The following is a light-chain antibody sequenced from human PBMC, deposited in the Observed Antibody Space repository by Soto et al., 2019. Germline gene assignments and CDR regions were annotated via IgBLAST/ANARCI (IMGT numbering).Light chain of an antibody. CDR1: QSVSSSY. J-gene: IGKJ4*01. CDR3: QQYGSSPLT. CDR2: GAS. Sequence: EIVLTQSPGTLSLSPGESATLSCRASQSVSSSYLAWYQQKPGQAPRLLIYGASSRATGIPDRFSGSGSGTDFTLTSSRLEPEDFAVYYCQQYGSSPLTFGGGTKVEIK. V-gene: IGKV3-20*01.